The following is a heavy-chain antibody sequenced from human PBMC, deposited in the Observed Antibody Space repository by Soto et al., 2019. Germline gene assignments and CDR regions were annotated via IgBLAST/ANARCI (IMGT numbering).Heavy chain of an antibody. Sequence: PGGSLRLSCAASGFTFSSYAMSWVRQAPGKGLEWVSAISGSGGSTYYADSVKGRFTISRDNSKNTLYLQMNSLRAEDTAVYYCAKDRYPAPEYYYYYMDVWGKGTTVTVSS. CDR2: ISGSGGST. J-gene: IGHJ6*03. CDR1: GFTFSSYA. CDR3: AKDRYPAPEYYYYYMDV. D-gene: IGHD1-1*01. V-gene: IGHV3-23*01.